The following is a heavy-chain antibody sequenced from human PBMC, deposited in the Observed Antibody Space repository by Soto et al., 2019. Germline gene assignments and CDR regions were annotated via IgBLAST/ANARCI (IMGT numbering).Heavy chain of an antibody. CDR2: VYDNGRP. CDR3: ARGVGSSPPRY. Sequence: SETLSLTCTISGGSISVYYWSWIRQSPRQGLEWIGYVYDNGRPYYSPSLKSRVTISADTSKNQISLKLTSATAADTAVYYCARGVGSSPPRYWGRGTLVTSPQ. CDR1: GGSISVYY. V-gene: IGHV4-59*01. D-gene: IGHD3-9*01. J-gene: IGHJ4*02.